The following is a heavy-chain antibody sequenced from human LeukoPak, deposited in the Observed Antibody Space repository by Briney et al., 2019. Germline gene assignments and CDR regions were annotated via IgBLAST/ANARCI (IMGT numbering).Heavy chain of an antibody. V-gene: IGHV3-23*01. J-gene: IGHJ4*02. D-gene: IGHD6-13*01. CDR3: AKSISQYSSSSPLDY. Sequence: GGSLRLSCAASRFTFSNYEMSWVRQAPGEGLEWVSSISGSGVSTYYADSVKGRFTISRDNSKNTLFLQINSLRAEDTAVYYCAKSISQYSSSSPLDYWGQGTLVTVSS. CDR2: ISGSGVST. CDR1: RFTFSNYE.